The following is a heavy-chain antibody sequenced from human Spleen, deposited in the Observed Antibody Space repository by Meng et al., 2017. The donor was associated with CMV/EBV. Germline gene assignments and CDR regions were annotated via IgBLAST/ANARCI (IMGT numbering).Heavy chain of an antibody. D-gene: IGHD3-22*01. CDR2: IYSGGSTT. CDR3: AKERGYHYDY. J-gene: IGHJ4*02. V-gene: IGHV3-23*03. Sequence: GESLKISCAASGFTFSSYAMAWVRQAPGKGLEWVSVIYSGGSTTYYADSVKGRFTISRDNSKNTLYLQMNSLRAEDTAVYYCAKERGYHYDYWGQGTLVTVSS. CDR1: GFTFSSYA.